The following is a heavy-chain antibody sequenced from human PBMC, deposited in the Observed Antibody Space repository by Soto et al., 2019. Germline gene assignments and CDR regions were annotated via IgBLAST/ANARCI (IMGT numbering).Heavy chain of an antibody. J-gene: IGHJ4*02. D-gene: IGHD5-12*01. Sequence: VKVPCKASGYTFTSYYMQWERHAPGQGLEWMGIINPRGGSTSYAQKFQGRVTMTRDTSTSTVYMELSSLRSEDTAVYYCALQMATIYPRHFDYWGQGTLVTVSS. CDR1: GYTFTSYY. CDR3: ALQMATIYPRHFDY. CDR2: INPRGGST. V-gene: IGHV1-46*01.